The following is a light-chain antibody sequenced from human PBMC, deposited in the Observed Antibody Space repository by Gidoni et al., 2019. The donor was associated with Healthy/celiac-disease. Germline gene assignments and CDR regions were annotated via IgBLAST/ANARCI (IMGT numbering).Light chain of an antibody. V-gene: IGKV1-33*01. CDR3: QQYDNLPIT. CDR2: DAS. CDR1: QDISNY. J-gene: IGKJ5*01. Sequence: DIQMTPSPSSLSASVGDRVTITCKASQDISNYLNWYHQKPGKPPKRLIYDASNLETGVPSRFSGSGSETDFTFTISSLQPEDIATYYCQQYDNLPITFGQGTRLEIK.